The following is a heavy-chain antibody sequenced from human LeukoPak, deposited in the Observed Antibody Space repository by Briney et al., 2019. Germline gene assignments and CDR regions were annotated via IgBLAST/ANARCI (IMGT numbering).Heavy chain of an antibody. D-gene: IGHD3-22*01. CDR2: INSDGSST. V-gene: IGHV3-74*01. CDR3: AKAPITMIVVVSDV. CDR1: GFTFSSYW. Sequence: GGSLRLSCAASGFTFSSYWMHWVRQAPGKGLVWVSRINSDGSSTSYADSVKGRFTISRDSSKNTLYLQMNSLRAEDTAVYYCAKAPITMIVVVSDVWGQGTTVTVSS. J-gene: IGHJ6*02.